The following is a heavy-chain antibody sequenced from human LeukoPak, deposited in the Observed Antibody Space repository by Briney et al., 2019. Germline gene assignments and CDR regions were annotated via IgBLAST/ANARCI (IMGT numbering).Heavy chain of an antibody. CDR3: ARGTYSSALLGMDI. J-gene: IGHJ6*02. Sequence: PSETLSLTCTVSGGSISNYYWSWIRQPAGKGLEWIGRIYSTGSTNYNLSLESRVTMSVDTSKNQFSLKLISVTAADTAVYSCARGTYSSALLGMDIWGQGTTVIVSS. CDR2: IYSTGST. V-gene: IGHV4-4*07. CDR1: GGSISNYY. D-gene: IGHD6-25*01.